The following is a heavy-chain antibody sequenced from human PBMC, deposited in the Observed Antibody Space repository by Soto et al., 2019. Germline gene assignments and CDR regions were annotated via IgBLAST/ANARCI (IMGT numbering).Heavy chain of an antibody. D-gene: IGHD3-10*01. CDR2: INHSGST. J-gene: IGHJ5*02. V-gene: IGHV4-34*01. Sequence: QVQLQQWGAGLLKPSETLSLTCAVYGGSFSGYYWSWIRQPPGKGLEWIGEINHSGSTNYNPSLKSRVTISVDTSKNQFSLKLSSVTAADTAVYYCARGQARFGESPKGLSFWFDPWGQGTLVTVSS. CDR1: GGSFSGYY. CDR3: ARGQARFGESPKGLSFWFDP.